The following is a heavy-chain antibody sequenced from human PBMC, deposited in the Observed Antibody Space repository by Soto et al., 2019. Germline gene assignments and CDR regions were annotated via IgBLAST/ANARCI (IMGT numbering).Heavy chain of an antibody. J-gene: IGHJ4*02. CDR2: IWYDGSYK. V-gene: IGHV3-33*01. CDR1: GFTLSNYA. D-gene: IGHD6-19*01. CDR3: ARKGSGWTFDY. Sequence: QVQLVESGGGVVQPGRSLRLSCAASGFTLSNYAMHWVRQAPGKGLEWVAVIWYDGSYKYYADSVKGRFTISRDSSKNTLYLQVNSLRADDTAMYYCARKGSGWTFDYWGQGTLDTVSS.